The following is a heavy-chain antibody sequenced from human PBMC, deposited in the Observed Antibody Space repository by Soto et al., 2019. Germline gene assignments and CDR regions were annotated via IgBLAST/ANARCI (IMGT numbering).Heavy chain of an antibody. Sequence: PAGSLRLSCAASGFTFSSYWMHWVRHAPGKGLVWVSRINSDGSSTSYADSVKGRFTISRDNAKNTLYLQMNSLRAEDTAVYYCARRGVFDSWFGELLPYYYMDVWGKGTTVTVSS. J-gene: IGHJ6*03. D-gene: IGHD3-10*01. CDR2: INSDGSST. CDR1: GFTFSSYW. CDR3: ARRGVFDSWFGELLPYYYMDV. V-gene: IGHV3-74*01.